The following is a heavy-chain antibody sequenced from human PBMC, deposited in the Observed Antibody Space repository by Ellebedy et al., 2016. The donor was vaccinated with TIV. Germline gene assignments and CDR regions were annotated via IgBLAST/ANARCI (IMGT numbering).Heavy chain of an antibody. CDR2: VSFDGNRK. CDR3: ARYGYGSETYYMAPRFDY. V-gene: IGHV3-30*03. D-gene: IGHD3-10*01. Sequence: PGGSLRLSCAASGFTFSTYGLHWVRQAPGTGLEWVAVVSFDGNRKYYTDSVKGRFTISRDNSMNTLYLQMNRLGPEDTAVYYCARYGYGSETYYMAPRFDYWGQGTLVTVSS. CDR1: GFTFSTYG. J-gene: IGHJ4*02.